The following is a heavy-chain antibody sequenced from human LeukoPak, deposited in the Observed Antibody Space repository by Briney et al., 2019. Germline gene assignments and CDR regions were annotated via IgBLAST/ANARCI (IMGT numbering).Heavy chain of an antibody. Sequence: GGSLRLSCAASGFTFDDYAMHWVRQAPGKGLEWVSGISWNSGSIGYADSVKGRFTISRDNAKNSLYLQMNSLRAEDMALYYCAKAPGHDFRSGYSYFDYWGQGTLVTVSS. V-gene: IGHV3-9*03. D-gene: IGHD3-3*01. CDR1: GFTFDDYA. CDR3: AKAPGHDFRSGYSYFDY. CDR2: ISWNSGSI. J-gene: IGHJ4*02.